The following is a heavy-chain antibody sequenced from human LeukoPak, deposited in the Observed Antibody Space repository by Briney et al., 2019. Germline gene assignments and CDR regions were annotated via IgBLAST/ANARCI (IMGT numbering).Heavy chain of an antibody. D-gene: IGHD5-18*01. CDR3: ARLGYSYGYKGAFVGFDP. Sequence: SQTLSLTCTVSGGSISSSSYYWGWIRQPPGKGLEWIGSIYYSGSTYYNPSLKSRVTISVDTSKNQFSLKLSSVTAADTAVYYCARLGYSYGYKGAFVGFDPWGQGTLVTVSS. V-gene: IGHV4-39*01. J-gene: IGHJ5*02. CDR2: IYYSGST. CDR1: GGSISSSSYY.